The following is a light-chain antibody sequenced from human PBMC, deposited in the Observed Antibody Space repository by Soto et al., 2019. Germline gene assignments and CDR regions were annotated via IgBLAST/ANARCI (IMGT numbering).Light chain of an antibody. J-gene: IGLJ3*02. V-gene: IGLV2-14*03. CDR1: SSDVDGYKY. CDR2: DVY. CDR3: SSYTTTGTV. Sequence: QSVLTQPASVSGSPGQSIAISCTATSSDVDGYKYVSWYQHHPGKAPKLIIYDVYNRPSGVSDRFSGSTSGNTASLTISGLQPEDEADYHCSSYTTTGTVFGGGTKLTVL.